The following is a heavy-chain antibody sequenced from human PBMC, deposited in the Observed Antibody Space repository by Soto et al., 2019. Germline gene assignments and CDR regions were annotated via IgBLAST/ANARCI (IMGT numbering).Heavy chain of an antibody. CDR2: IIPIFGTA. J-gene: IGHJ6*02. D-gene: IGHD3-3*01. V-gene: IGHV1-69*13. CDR3: ARDLKFLEWLLESPYYYYYGMDV. Sequence: SVKVSCKASGGTFSSYAISWVRQAPGQGLEWMGGIIPIFGTANYAQKFQGRVTITADESTSTAYMELSSLRSEDTAVYYCARDLKFLEWLLESPYYYYYGMDVWGQGTTVTAP. CDR1: GGTFSSYA.